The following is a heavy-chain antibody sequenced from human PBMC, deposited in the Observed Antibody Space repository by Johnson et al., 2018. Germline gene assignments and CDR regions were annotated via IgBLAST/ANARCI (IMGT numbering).Heavy chain of an antibody. V-gene: IGHV3-72*01. D-gene: IGHD5-18*01. CDR1: GFTFSDHY. CDR2: LKNKANSYGT. CDR3: ARVRLITALGRPLDY. Sequence: EVQLVESGGGLVQPGGSLRLSCAASGFTFSDHYMDWVRQAPGKGLEWVGRLKNKANSYGTQYAASVKGRFTISRDDSQNPFYLQMNSLKTEDTAVYYCARVRLITALGRPLDYWGQGTLVTVSS. J-gene: IGHJ4*02.